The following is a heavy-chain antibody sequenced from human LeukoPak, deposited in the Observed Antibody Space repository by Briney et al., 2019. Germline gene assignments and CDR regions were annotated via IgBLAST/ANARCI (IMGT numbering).Heavy chain of an antibody. Sequence: PSETLSLTCTASGGSISSYYWSWRGQPAGKGLEGIGHIHTSRSTNYNPSLKSQVTMSLDTSKNQFSLKLSSVTAADTAVYYCASGYCSSTSCYRGVYNWFDHWGQGTLVTVSS. J-gene: IGHJ5*02. D-gene: IGHD2-2*03. CDR1: GGSISSYY. CDR3: ASGYCSSTSCYRGVYNWFDH. CDR2: IHTSRST. V-gene: IGHV4-4*07.